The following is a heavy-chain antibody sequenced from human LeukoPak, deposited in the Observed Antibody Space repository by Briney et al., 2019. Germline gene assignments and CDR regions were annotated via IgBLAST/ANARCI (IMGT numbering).Heavy chain of an antibody. CDR3: AKDLMRDRWFGES. D-gene: IGHD3-10*01. CDR1: GFTFSSYG. V-gene: IGHV3-30*02. CDR2: IRYDGSNK. J-gene: IGHJ5*02. Sequence: GGSLRPSCAASGFTFSSYGMHWVRQAPGKGLEWVAFIRYDGSNKYYADSVKGRFTISRDNSKNTLYLQMTSLTPEDTAVYYCAKDLMRDRWFGESWGQGTLVSVSS.